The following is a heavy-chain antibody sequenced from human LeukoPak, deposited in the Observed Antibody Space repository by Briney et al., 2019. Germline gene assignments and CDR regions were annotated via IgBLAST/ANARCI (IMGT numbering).Heavy chain of an antibody. Sequence: PGGSLRLSCAASGFTFSSYGMHWVRQAPGKGLEWVAVISYDGSNKYYADSVKGRSTISRDNSKNTLYLQMNSLRAEDTAVYYCAKDPTYGDYEVYFDYWGQGTLVTVSS. D-gene: IGHD4-17*01. CDR1: GFTFSSYG. V-gene: IGHV3-30*18. CDR3: AKDPTYGDYEVYFDY. CDR2: ISYDGSNK. J-gene: IGHJ4*02.